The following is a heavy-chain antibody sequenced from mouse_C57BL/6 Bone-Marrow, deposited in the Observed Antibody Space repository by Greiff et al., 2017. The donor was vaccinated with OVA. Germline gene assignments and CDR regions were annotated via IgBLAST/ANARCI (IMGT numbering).Heavy chain of an antibody. CDR1: GFSLTSYG. CDR3: ARHPYGSYAMDY. CDR2: IWSDGST. Sequence: VKLMESGPGLVAPSQSLSITCTVSGFSLTSYGVHWVRQPPGKGLEWLVVIWSDGSTTYNSALKSRLSISKDNSKSQVFLKMNSLQSDDTAMYSCARHPYGSYAMDYWGQGTSVTVSS. J-gene: IGHJ4*01. V-gene: IGHV2-6-1*01. D-gene: IGHD2-10*02.